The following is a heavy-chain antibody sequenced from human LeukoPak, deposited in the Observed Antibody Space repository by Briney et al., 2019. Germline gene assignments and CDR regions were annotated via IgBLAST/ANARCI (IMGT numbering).Heavy chain of an antibody. CDR1: GGSIGSYY. CDR3: ARDSGAYYFDY. J-gene: IGHJ4*02. D-gene: IGHD1-26*01. CDR2: IYCRGST. Sequence: PSETLSLTCSVSGGSIGSYYWSWLRQPPGKGLEWIGYIYCRGSTNYNPSPKSRVTMSVDTSSNQFSLNLSSVTAADTAVYYCARDSGAYYFDYWGQGTLVTVSS. V-gene: IGHV4-59*01.